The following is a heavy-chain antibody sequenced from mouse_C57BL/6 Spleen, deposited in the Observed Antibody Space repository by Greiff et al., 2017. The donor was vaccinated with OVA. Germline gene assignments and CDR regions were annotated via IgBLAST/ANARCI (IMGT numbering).Heavy chain of an antibody. CDR3: ARLDDYPYAMDD. CDR1: GYAFSSSW. D-gene: IGHD2-4*01. Sequence: QVQLKQSGPELVKPGASVKISCKASGYAFSSSWMNWVKQRPGKGLEWIGRIYPGDGDTNYNGKFKGKATLTADKSSSTAYMQLSSLTSEDSAVYFCARLDDYPYAMDDWGQGTSVTVSS. J-gene: IGHJ4*01. V-gene: IGHV1-82*01. CDR2: IYPGDGDT.